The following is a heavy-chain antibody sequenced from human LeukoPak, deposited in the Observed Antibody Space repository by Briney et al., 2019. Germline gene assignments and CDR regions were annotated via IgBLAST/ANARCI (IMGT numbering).Heavy chain of an antibody. J-gene: IGHJ6*02. Sequence: SVKVSCKASGGTFSSYAIGWVRQAPGQGLEWMGGIIPIFGTANYAQKFQGRVTITADESTSTAYMELSSLRSEDTAVYYCARVRETHYDILSPAYYYYGMDVWGQGTTVTVSS. CDR2: IIPIFGTA. CDR1: GGTFSSYA. CDR3: ARVRETHYDILSPAYYYYGMDV. D-gene: IGHD3-9*01. V-gene: IGHV1-69*13.